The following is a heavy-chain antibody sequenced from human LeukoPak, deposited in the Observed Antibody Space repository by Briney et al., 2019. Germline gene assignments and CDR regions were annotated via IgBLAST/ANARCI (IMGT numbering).Heavy chain of an antibody. J-gene: IGHJ4*02. V-gene: IGHV3-74*01. CDR1: GFLFDDAW. Sequence: PGGSLRLSCEAFGFLFDDAWMSWVRQAPGKGLVWVSRLNSEGSDISYADSVKGRFTISRDNAKNTLYLQMNSQRAEDTAVYYCARDLGGYQAYWGQGTLVTVSS. CDR2: LNSEGSDI. D-gene: IGHD3-22*01. CDR3: ARDLGGYQAY.